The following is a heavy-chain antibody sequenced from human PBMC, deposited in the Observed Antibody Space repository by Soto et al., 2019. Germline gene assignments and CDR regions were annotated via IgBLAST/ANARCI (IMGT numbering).Heavy chain of an antibody. Sequence: QVHLQESGPGLVRPSETLSLTCSVSGDSIGRYYWSWIRQPPGKGLEWLGYVYYTGSTNYNPSLKSRVAISVDTSKSQFSLKLSSVTAADTAVYYCAREGVITYDSGSYYNAYYFDYWGQGALVTVSS. CDR1: GDSIGRYY. J-gene: IGHJ4*02. CDR3: AREGVITYDSGSYYNAYYFDY. V-gene: IGHV4-59*01. D-gene: IGHD3-10*01. CDR2: VYYTGST.